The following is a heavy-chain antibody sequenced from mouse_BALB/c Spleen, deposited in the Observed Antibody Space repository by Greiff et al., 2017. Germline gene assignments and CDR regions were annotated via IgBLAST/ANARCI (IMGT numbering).Heavy chain of an antibody. J-gene: IGHJ3*01. Sequence: EVKLVESGGGLVKPGGSLKLSCAASGFTFSSYAMSWVRQTPGKRLEWVASISSGGSTYYPDSVKGRFTISRDNARNILYLLMSSLRSEDTAMFYCGRGDHYAWFAYWGQGTLVTVSA. CDR1: GFTFSSYA. CDR3: GRGDHYAWFAY. CDR2: ISSGGST. D-gene: IGHD1-1*02. V-gene: IGHV5-6-5*01.